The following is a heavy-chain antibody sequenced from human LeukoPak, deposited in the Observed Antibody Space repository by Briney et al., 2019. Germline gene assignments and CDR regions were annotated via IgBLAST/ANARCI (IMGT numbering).Heavy chain of an antibody. J-gene: IGHJ6*03. D-gene: IGHD2-15*01. CDR3: ARGYCSGGSCYSSYYYSYMDV. Sequence: SETLSLTCTVSGGSISSSSYYWGWIRQPPGKGLEWIGSINHSGSTYYNPSLKSRVTISVDRSKNQLSLKLSSVTAADTAVYYCARGYCSGGSCYSSYYYSYMDVWGKGTTVTVSS. CDR2: INHSGST. CDR1: GGSISSSSYY. V-gene: IGHV4-39*07.